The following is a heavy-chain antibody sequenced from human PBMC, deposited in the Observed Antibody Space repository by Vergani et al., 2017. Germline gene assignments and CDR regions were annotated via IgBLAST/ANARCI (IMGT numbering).Heavy chain of an antibody. V-gene: IGHV1-46*03. Sequence: QVQLVQSGAEVKKSGASVKVSCMPSGYTFTSYYIHWVRQAPGQGLEWMGIINPSGGSTSYAQKFQGRVTMTRDTSTSTVYMDLSSLRSEDTAVYYCARGDRYGGKFGYWGQGTLVTVSS. CDR2: INPSGGST. CDR1: GYTFTSYY. J-gene: IGHJ4*02. D-gene: IGHD4-23*01. CDR3: ARGDRYGGKFGY.